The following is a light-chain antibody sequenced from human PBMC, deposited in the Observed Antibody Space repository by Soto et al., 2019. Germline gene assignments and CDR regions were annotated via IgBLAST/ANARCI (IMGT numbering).Light chain of an antibody. V-gene: IGKV1-12*01. Sequence: DIQMTQSPSSVSASVGDRVTITCRASQVINNWLAWYQQKPGQAPKVLIYAASSLHSGVPPRFSGSGSGTDFTLTISSLQPEDFATYFCQQANSFPPTFGGGTKVEIK. CDR1: QVINNW. CDR2: AAS. CDR3: QQANSFPPT. J-gene: IGKJ4*01.